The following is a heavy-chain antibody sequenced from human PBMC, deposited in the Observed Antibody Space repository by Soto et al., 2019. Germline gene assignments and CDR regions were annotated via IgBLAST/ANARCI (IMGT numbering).Heavy chain of an antibody. V-gene: IGHV3-30*18. J-gene: IGHJ4*02. CDR1: GFTFSSYG. Sequence: GGSLRLSCAASGFTFSSYGVHWVRQAPGKGLEWVAVISYDGSNKYYADSVKGRFTISRDNSKNTLYLQMNSLRAEDTAVYYCAKVDYGSGSSVDYWGQGALVTVSS. CDR3: AKVDYGSGSSVDY. CDR2: ISYDGSNK. D-gene: IGHD3-10*01.